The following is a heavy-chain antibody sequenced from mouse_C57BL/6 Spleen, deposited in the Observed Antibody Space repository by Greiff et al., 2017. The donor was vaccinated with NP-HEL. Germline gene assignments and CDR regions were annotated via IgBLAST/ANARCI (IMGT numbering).Heavy chain of an antibody. CDR1: GYTFTSYW. CDR2: IDPSDSYT. CDR3: ARAPITTVVYFDY. J-gene: IGHJ2*01. Sequence: QVQLQQPGAELVKPGASVKLSCKASGYTFTSYWMQWVKQRPGQGLEWIGEIDPSDSYTNYNQKFKGKATLTVDTSSSTAYMQLSSLTSEDSAVYYCARAPITTVVYFDYWGQGTTLTVSS. V-gene: IGHV1-50*01. D-gene: IGHD1-1*01.